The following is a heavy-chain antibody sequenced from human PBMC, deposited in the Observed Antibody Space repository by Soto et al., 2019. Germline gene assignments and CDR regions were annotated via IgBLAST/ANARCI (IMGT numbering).Heavy chain of an antibody. J-gene: IGHJ3*02. CDR2: ISWKSGSI. CDR1: GFTFDDYA. CDR3: AKGGRSGWYGDDAFDI. Sequence: EVQLVESGGGLVQPGRSLRLSCAASGFTFDDYAMHWVRQAPGKGLEWVSGISWKSGSIGYADSVKGRFTISRDNAKNPVYLQMNSLRAEDTALYYCAKGGRSGWYGDDAFDIWGQGTMVTVSS. D-gene: IGHD6-19*01. V-gene: IGHV3-9*01.